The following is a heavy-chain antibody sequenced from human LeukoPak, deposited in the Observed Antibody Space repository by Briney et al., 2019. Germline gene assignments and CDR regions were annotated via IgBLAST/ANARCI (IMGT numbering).Heavy chain of an antibody. Sequence: PGGSLRLSCAASGFTFSSYAMSWVRQAPGKGLEWVSSISSSSTYIYYANSLKGRFTISRDNAKNSLYLQMNSLRAEDTAVYFCARDYYDSSGPLDYWGQGTLVTVSS. CDR3: ARDYYDSSGPLDY. D-gene: IGHD3-22*01. CDR1: GFTFSSYA. J-gene: IGHJ4*02. V-gene: IGHV3-21*01. CDR2: ISSSSTYI.